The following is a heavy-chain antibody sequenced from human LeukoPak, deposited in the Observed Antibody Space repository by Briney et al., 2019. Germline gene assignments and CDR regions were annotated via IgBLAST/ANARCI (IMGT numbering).Heavy chain of an antibody. Sequence: PGGSLGLSCEASGFTFSSDAMNWVRQAPGKGLEWVSAISGSGGSTYYADSVKGRFTISRDNSKNTLYLQMNSLRAEDTAVYYCALGSSTSLFDYWGQGTLVTVSS. CDR3: ALGSSTSLFDY. J-gene: IGHJ4*02. D-gene: IGHD2-2*01. CDR2: ISGSGGST. V-gene: IGHV3-23*01. CDR1: GFTFSSDA.